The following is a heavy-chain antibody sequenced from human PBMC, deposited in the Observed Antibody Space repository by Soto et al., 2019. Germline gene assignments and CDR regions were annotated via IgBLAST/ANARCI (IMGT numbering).Heavy chain of an antibody. CDR3: AKDHAHYGDYDFAEYFQH. CDR2: ISGSGGST. D-gene: IGHD4-17*01. V-gene: IGHV3-23*01. J-gene: IGHJ1*01. Sequence: EVQLLESGGGLVQPGGSLRLSRAASGFTFSSYAMSWVRQAPGKGLEWVSAISGSGGSTYYADSVKGRFTISRDNSKNTLYLQMNSLRAEDTAVYYCAKDHAHYGDYDFAEYFQHWGQGTLVTVSS. CDR1: GFTFSSYA.